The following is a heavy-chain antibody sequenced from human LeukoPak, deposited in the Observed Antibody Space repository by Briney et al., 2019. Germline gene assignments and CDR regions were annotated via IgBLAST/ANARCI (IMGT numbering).Heavy chain of an antibody. CDR3: ARDGREDYYYYGMDV. D-gene: IGHD1-26*01. J-gene: IGHJ6*02. CDR1: GFTFSSYS. CDR2: ISSSSSTI. V-gene: IGHV3-48*02. Sequence: PGGSLRLSCAASGFTFSSYSMNWVRKAPGKGLEWVSYISSSSSTIYYADSVKGRFTISRDNAKNSLYLQMNSLRDEDTAVYYCARDGREDYYYYGMDVWGQGTTVTVSS.